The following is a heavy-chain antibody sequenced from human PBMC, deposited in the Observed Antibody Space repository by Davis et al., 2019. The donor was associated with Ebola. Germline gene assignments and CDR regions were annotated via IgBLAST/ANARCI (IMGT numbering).Heavy chain of an antibody. CDR3: AKSDYGDYASVFDY. Sequence: GESLKISCTDSVITFSSYAMHWVRQAPGKGLDWVAFIRYDGTNKYYADSVKGRFTISRDNSKDTVYLQMNRLRAADTAVYYCAKSDYGDYASVFDYWGQGTLVTVSS. V-gene: IGHV3-30*02. CDR2: IRYDGTNK. D-gene: IGHD4-17*01. J-gene: IGHJ4*02. CDR1: VITFSSYA.